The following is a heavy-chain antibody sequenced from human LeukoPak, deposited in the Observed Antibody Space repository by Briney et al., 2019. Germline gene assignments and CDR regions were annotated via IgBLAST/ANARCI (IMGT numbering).Heavy chain of an antibody. CDR1: GYTFTSYY. J-gene: IGHJ4*02. Sequence: VATLKASCKASGYTFTSYYMHWVRQAPGQGLEWMGIINTSGGSTSYSPKFQGRVTMNRDTPTSTVYMELSSLSSEDTAVYYCARDLQRYYDSSGYDPGYWGQGTLVTV. CDR2: INTSGGST. D-gene: IGHD3-22*01. CDR3: ARDLQRYYDSSGYDPGY. V-gene: IGHV1-46*01.